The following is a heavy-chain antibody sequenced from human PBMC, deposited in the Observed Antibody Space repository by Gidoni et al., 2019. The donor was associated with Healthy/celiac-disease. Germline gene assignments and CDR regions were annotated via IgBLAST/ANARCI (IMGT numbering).Heavy chain of an antibody. CDR3: ARADH. V-gene: IGHV3-53*01. CDR1: GFTVSSNY. Sequence: EVRLLAAGARVFQPGGTLRPACAASGFTVSSNYMSWVRQAPGKGLEWVSVIYSGGSTYYADSVKGRFTISRDNSKNTLYLQMNSLRAEDTAVYYCARADHWGQGTLVTVSS. J-gene: IGHJ4*02. CDR2: IYSGGST.